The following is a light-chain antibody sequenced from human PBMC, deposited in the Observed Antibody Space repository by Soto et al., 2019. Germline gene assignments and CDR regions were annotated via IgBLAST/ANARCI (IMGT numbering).Light chain of an antibody. CDR3: VQHNSYPHT. CDR2: AAS. CDR1: QGTRND. J-gene: IGKJ2*01. Sequence: DIQMTQSPSSLSASVGDRVTITCRASQGTRNDLGWYKQKPGKARKRLIYAASNLQSGVPSRFSGSGCGTGFNLTISSLQPEDFATYHGVQHNSYPHTVGQGTKLEIQ. V-gene: IGKV1-17*01.